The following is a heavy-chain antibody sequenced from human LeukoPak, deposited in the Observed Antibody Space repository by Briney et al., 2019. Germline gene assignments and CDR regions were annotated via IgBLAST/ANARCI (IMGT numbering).Heavy chain of an antibody. CDR2: LYYSGNT. CDR3: ARTGYCSGGTCYLNPIDY. D-gene: IGHD2-15*01. CDR1: GGSISSYY. J-gene: IGHJ4*02. Sequence: KPSETLSLTCTVSGGSISSYYWSWIWQPPGKGLEWVGYLYYSGNTNYNPSLTSRVTISVDTSKNQFSLKLSSVTAADTAVYYCARTGYCSGGTCYLNPIDYWGQGTLVTVSS. V-gene: IGHV4-59*01.